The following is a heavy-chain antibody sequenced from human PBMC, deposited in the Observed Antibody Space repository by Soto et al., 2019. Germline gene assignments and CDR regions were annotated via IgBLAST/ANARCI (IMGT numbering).Heavy chain of an antibody. CDR1: GYTFTSYG. D-gene: IGHD3-3*01. J-gene: IGHJ5*02. Sequence: GASVKVSCKASGYTFTSYGISWVRQAPGQGLEWMGWINAYNGNTNCAQKLQGRVTMTTDTSTSTAYMELRSLRSDDTAVYYCARDINLEWIRGWFDPWGQGTLVTVSS. V-gene: IGHV1-18*01. CDR3: ARDINLEWIRGWFDP. CDR2: INAYNGNT.